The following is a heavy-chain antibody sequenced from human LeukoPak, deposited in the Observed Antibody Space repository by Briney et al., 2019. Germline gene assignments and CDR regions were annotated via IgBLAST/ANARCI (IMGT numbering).Heavy chain of an antibody. D-gene: IGHD1-14*01. CDR2: INPDSGGT. CDR1: GYTYSDYY. V-gene: IGHV1-2*02. J-gene: IGHJ5*02. CDR3: ARDHLLFRQPPNWFDP. Sequence: ASVKVSCKASGYTYSDYYMHWVRQAPGQGLEWMGWINPDSGGTKYAQKFQDRVTMTSDTSISTAYMELSRLRSDDTAVYYCARDHLLFRQPPNWFDPWGQGTLVTVSS.